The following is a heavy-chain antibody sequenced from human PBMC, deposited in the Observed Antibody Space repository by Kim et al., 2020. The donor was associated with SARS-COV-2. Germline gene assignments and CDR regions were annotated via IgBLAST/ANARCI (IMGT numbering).Heavy chain of an antibody. CDR2: TYYRSKWYN. CDR1: GDSVSSNSAA. J-gene: IGHJ6*02. V-gene: IGHV6-1*01. Sequence: SQTLSLTCAISGDSVSSNSAAWNWIRQYPSRGLEWLGRTYYRSKWYNDYAVSVKSRITINPDTSKNQFSLQLNSVTPEDTAVYYCARDGREQWPPLYGMDVWGQGTTVTVSS. D-gene: IGHD6-19*01. CDR3: ARDGREQWPPLYGMDV.